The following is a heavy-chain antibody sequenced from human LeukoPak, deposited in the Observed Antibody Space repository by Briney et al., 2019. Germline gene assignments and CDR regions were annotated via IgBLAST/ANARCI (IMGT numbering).Heavy chain of an antibody. CDR1: GFSFTESG. V-gene: IGHV3-21*01. CDR2: ISSSSSYI. Sequence: GGSLRLSCAASGFSFTESGMHWVRQAPGKGLEWVSSISSSSSYIYYADSVKGRFTISRDNAKNSLYLQMNSLRAEDTAVYYCARDKPDYYGSGSYSPFDYWGQGTLVTVSS. D-gene: IGHD3-10*01. J-gene: IGHJ4*02. CDR3: ARDKPDYYGSGSYSPFDY.